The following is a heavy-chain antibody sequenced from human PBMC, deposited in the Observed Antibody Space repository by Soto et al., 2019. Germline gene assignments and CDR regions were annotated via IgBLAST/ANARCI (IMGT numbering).Heavy chain of an antibody. J-gene: IGHJ4*02. CDR3: ASGSGYSTGFDS. D-gene: IGHD5-18*01. Sequence: PGGSLRLSSAASGFLFSRYSMNWVRQAPGKGLEWVSYISSSSSTIYYADSVKGRFTISRDNVKDSLYLQMNSLRAEDTAVYYCASGSGYSTGFDSWGQGTLVTVSS. CDR2: ISSSSSTI. CDR1: GFLFSRYS. V-gene: IGHV3-48*01.